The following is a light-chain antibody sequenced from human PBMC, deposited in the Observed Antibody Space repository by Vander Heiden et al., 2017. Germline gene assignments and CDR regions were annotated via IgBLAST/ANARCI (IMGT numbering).Light chain of an antibody. CDR3: QQDDYFPFT. CDR2: WAS. CDR1: QNVFSTSNNKNY. J-gene: IGKJ3*01. V-gene: IGKV4-1*01. Sequence: DFVVTQSADSLALSLGERATINCKSSQNVFSTSNNKNYLAWYQQKPGQPPKLLLSWASTRASGVPDRFSGSGSGTDFTLTIRSLQPEDVAVYYCQQDDYFPFTFGHGTKVNIK.